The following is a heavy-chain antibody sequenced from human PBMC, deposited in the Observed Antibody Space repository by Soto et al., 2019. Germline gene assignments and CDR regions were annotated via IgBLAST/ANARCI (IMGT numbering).Heavy chain of an antibody. Sequence: PGGSLSISCSASMLPVSSNYMSWVRKAPGKGLEWVSVIYSGGSTYYADSVKGRFTISSDNSKNTLYLQMNSLRAEDTAVYYCALEEIYDYVWGSYWGMDVWGQGTKVTVSS. CDR3: ALEEIYDYVWGSYWGMDV. V-gene: IGHV3-53*01. CDR1: MLPVSSNY. D-gene: IGHD3-16*01. CDR2: IYSGGST. J-gene: IGHJ6*02.